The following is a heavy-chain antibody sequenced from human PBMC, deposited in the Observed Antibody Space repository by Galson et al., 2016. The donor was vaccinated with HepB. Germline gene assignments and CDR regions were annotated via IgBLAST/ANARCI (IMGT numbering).Heavy chain of an antibody. CDR2: IRSNTYGATT. D-gene: IGHD3-22*01. CDR3: SRATKLYYYDISGYGY. V-gene: IGHV3-49*03. Sequence: SLRLSCAASGFTFGDYAMSWFRQAPGMGLEWVGFIRSNTYGATTEYAASVKGRFSISRDDSNSIAYLQMNSLKTEDTAVYYCSRATKLYYYDISGYGYWGQGTLVTVSS. J-gene: IGHJ4*02. CDR1: GFTFGDYA.